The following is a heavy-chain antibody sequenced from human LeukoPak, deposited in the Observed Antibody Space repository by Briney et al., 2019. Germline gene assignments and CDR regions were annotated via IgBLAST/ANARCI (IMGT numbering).Heavy chain of an antibody. D-gene: IGHD5-12*01. V-gene: IGHV4-59*01. Sequence: SETLSLTCTVSGGSISSYYWSWIRQPPGKGLEWIGHIYYSGSTNYNPSLKSRVTISVDTSKNQFSLKLSSVTAADTAVYYCARQDVATSHDAFDIWGQGTMVTVSS. CDR3: ARQDVATSHDAFDI. CDR1: GGSISSYY. J-gene: IGHJ3*02. CDR2: IYYSGST.